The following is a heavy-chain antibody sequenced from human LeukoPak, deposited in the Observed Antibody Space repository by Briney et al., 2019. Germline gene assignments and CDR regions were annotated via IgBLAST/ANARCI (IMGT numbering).Heavy chain of an antibody. Sequence: SVKVSCKASGGTFSSYAISWVRQAPGQGLEWMGGIIPIFGTANYAQKFQGRVTITADESTSTAYMELSSLRSEDTAVYYCAREATMVRGVLNWFDPWGLGTLVTVSS. CDR3: AREATMVRGVLNWFDP. V-gene: IGHV1-69*13. J-gene: IGHJ5*02. D-gene: IGHD3-10*01. CDR1: GGTFSSYA. CDR2: IIPIFGTA.